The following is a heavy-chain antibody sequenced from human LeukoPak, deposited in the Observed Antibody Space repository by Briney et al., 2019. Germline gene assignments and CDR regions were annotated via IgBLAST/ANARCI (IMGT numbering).Heavy chain of an antibody. CDR2: IYPGDSDT. J-gene: IGHJ4*02. Sequence: GESLKISCKGSGYSFTSCWIGWVRQMPGKGLEWMGIIYPGDSDTRYSPSFQGQVTISADKSISTAYLQWSSLKASDTAMYYCARAGDLTGYPDGYYFDYWGQGTLVTVSS. D-gene: IGHD3-9*01. CDR3: ARAGDLTGYPDGYYFDY. CDR1: GYSFTSCW. V-gene: IGHV5-51*01.